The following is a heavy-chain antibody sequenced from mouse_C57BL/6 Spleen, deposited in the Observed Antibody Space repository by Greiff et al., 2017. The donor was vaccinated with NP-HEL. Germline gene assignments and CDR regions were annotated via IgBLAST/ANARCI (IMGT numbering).Heavy chain of an antibody. Sequence: VQLQQSGPELVKPGASVKISCKASGYTFTDYYMNWVKQSHGKSLEWIGDINPNNGGISYNQKFKGKATLTVDKSSSTAYMELRSLTSEDSAVYYCARDDPFDYWGQGTTLTVSS. CDR1: GYTFTDYY. V-gene: IGHV1-26*01. J-gene: IGHJ2*01. CDR3: ARDDPFDY. CDR2: INPNNGGI.